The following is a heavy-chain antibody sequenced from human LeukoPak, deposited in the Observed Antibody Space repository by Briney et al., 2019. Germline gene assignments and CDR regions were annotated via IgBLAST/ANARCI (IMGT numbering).Heavy chain of an antibody. V-gene: IGHV3-21*01. CDR3: ARDHYYDSSGYPSY. J-gene: IGHJ4*02. Sequence: PGGSLRLSCAASGFTFSSYSMNWVRQAPGKGLEWVSSISSSSSYIYYADSMKGRFTISRDNAKNSLYLQMNSLRAEDTAVYYCARDHYYDSSGYPSYWGQGTLVTVSS. CDR1: GFTFSSYS. CDR2: ISSSSSYI. D-gene: IGHD3-22*01.